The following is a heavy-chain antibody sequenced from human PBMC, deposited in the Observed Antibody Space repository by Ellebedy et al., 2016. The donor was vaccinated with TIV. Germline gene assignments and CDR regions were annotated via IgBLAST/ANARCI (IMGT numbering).Heavy chain of an antibody. J-gene: IGHJ4*02. V-gene: IGHV3-30-3*01. Sequence: PGGSLRLSCAASGFTFSSYAMHWVRQAPGKGLEWVAVISYDGSNKYYADSVKGRFTISRDNSKNTLYLQMNSLRAEDTAVYYCARELYGGRFDYWGQGTLVTVSS. CDR2: ISYDGSNK. D-gene: IGHD4-23*01. CDR1: GFTFSSYA. CDR3: ARELYGGRFDY.